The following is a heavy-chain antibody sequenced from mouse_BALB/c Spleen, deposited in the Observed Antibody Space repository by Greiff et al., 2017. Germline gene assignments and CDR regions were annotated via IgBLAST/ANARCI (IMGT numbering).Heavy chain of an antibody. V-gene: IGHV2-9*02. D-gene: IGHD2-4*01. J-gene: IGHJ1*01. CDR2: IWAGGST. Sequence: VQLVESGPGLVAPSQSLSITCTVSGFSLTSYGVHWVRQPPGKGLEWLGVIWAGGSTNYNSALMSRLSISKDNSKSQVFLKMNSLQTDDTAMYYCARDFSIYDYNWYFDVWGAGTTVTVSS. CDR3: ARDFSIYDYNWYFDV. CDR1: GFSLTSYG.